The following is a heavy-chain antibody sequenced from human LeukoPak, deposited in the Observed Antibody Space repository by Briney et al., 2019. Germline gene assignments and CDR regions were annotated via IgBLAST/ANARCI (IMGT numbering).Heavy chain of an antibody. CDR2: ISVYNGDT. Sequence: ASVKVSCKASGYTFTSYGITWVRQAPGQGLEWMGWISVYNGDTNYEQKPQGRVTMTTETSTSTAYMELRSLRSNDTAVYYCASNTGSDSSGYAYWGQGTLVTVSS. CDR1: GYTFTSYG. V-gene: IGHV1-18*01. J-gene: IGHJ4*02. CDR3: ASNTGSDSSGYAY. D-gene: IGHD3-22*01.